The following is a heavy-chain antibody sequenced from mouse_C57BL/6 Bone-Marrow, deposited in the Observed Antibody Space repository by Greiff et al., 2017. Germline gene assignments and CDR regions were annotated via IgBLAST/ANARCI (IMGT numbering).Heavy chain of an antibody. Sequence: EVQLQQSGAELVRPGASVKLSCTASGFNIKDDYMHWVKQRPEQGLEWIGWIDPENGDTEYASKFQGKATITADTSSNTAYLQLSSLTSEDTAVYYSTTEIYYYAYWGQGTTLTVSS. J-gene: IGHJ2*01. CDR2: IDPENGDT. CDR3: TTEIYYYAY. D-gene: IGHD1-1*01. V-gene: IGHV14-4*01. CDR1: GFNIKDDY.